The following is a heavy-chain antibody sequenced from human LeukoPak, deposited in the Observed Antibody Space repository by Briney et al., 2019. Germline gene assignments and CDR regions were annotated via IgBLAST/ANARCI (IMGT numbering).Heavy chain of an antibody. J-gene: IGHJ5*02. Sequence: GGSLRLSCAASGFTFSTYAMSWVRQAPGKGLEWVSVVSGTGGRTYYADSVKGRFTISRDNSKNTLYLQVNSLRAEDTALYYCVKASSSSPQYNWFDAWGQGTLVTVSS. D-gene: IGHD6-6*01. CDR1: GFTFSTYA. CDR2: VSGTGGRT. CDR3: VKASSSSPQYNWFDA. V-gene: IGHV3-23*01.